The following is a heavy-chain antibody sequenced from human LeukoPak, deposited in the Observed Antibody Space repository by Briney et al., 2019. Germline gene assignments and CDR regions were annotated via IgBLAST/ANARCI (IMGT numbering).Heavy chain of an antibody. V-gene: IGHV3-53*05. D-gene: IGHD1-26*01. CDR3: ATKMSSPGAFDI. CDR1: GFTVSSNY. J-gene: IGHJ3*02. Sequence: HAGGSLRLSCAASGFTVSSNYMSWVRQAPGKGLEWASVIYSGGSTYYADSVKGRFTISRDNSKNTLYLQMNSLRAEDTAVYYCATKMSSPGAFDIWGQGTMVTVSS. CDR2: IYSGGST.